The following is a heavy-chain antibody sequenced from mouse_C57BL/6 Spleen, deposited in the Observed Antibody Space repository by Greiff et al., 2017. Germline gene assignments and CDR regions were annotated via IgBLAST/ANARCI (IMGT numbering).Heavy chain of an antibody. CDR1: GYTFTGYW. CDR2: ILPGSGST. V-gene: IGHV1-9*01. CDR3: ARRGTSYYCDY. Sequence: VQLQQSGAELMKPGASVKLSCKATGYTFTGYWIEWVKQRPGPGLEWLGEILPGSGSTNHNEKFKGKATFTADTSSNTAYMQLSSLTTEDSAIYYCARRGTSYYCDYWGQGTTLTVSS. J-gene: IGHJ2*01.